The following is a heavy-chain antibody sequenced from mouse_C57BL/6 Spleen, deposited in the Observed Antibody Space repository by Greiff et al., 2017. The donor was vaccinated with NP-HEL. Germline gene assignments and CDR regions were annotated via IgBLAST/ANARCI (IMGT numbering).Heavy chain of an antibody. V-gene: IGHV1-55*01. Sequence: VQLQQPGAELVKPGASVKMSCKASGYTFTSYWITWVKQRPGQGLEWIGDIYPGSGSTNYNEKFKSKATLTVDTSSSTAYMQLSSLTSEDSAVYYCARYYGSRSAWFAYWGQGTLVTVSA. D-gene: IGHD1-1*01. CDR3: ARYYGSRSAWFAY. CDR1: GYTFTSYW. CDR2: IYPGSGST. J-gene: IGHJ3*01.